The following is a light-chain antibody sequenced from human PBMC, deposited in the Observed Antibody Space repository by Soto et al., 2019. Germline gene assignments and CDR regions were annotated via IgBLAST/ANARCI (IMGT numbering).Light chain of an antibody. Sequence: DIVLTQSPATLSLSAAERATLSCRASQSVNNYLGWYQQKPGQAPRLLIYDASNRATGIPARFSGSGSGTDFTLTISNVEPEDFAVYYCQQRSTNWRWTFGQGTKVDIK. J-gene: IGKJ1*01. V-gene: IGKV3-11*01. CDR1: QSVNNY. CDR3: QQRSTNWRWT. CDR2: DAS.